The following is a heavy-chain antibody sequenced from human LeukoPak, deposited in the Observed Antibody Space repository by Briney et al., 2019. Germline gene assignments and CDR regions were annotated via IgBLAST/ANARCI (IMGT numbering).Heavy chain of an antibody. Sequence: GRSLRLSCAASGFTFDDYAMHWVRQAPGKGLEWVSGISWNSGSIGYADSVKGRFTISRDNAKNSLYLQMNSLRAEDTALYYCAKDIGWELPYYYYGMDVWGQGTTVTVSS. CDR3: AKDIGWELPYYYYGMDV. CDR2: ISWNSGSI. V-gene: IGHV3-9*01. CDR1: GFTFDDYA. J-gene: IGHJ6*02. D-gene: IGHD1-26*01.